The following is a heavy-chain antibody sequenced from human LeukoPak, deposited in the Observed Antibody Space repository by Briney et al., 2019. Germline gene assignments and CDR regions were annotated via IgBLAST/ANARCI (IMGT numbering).Heavy chain of an antibody. CDR2: IYHSGST. CDR1: GGSISSSNW. V-gene: IGHV4-4*02. J-gene: IGHJ6*02. CDR3: ARGGYSYGLAYYGMDV. Sequence: PSETLFLTCAVSGGSISSSNWWSWVRQPPGKGLEWIGEIYHSGSTNYNPSLKSRVTISVDKSKNQFSLKLSSVTAADTAVYYCARGGYSYGLAYYGMDVWGQGTTVTVSS. D-gene: IGHD5-18*01.